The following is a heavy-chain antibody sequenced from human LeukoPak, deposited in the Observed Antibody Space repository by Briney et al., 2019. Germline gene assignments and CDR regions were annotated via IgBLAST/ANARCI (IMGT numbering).Heavy chain of an antibody. CDR1: GFTFSSYT. CDR2: ISTSSSAI. CDR3: ARDRAIVALAEDTGAFDV. V-gene: IGHV3-48*02. D-gene: IGHD5-18*01. Sequence: GRSLRLSCAASGFTFSSYTMNWVRQAPGKGLEWVSYISTSSSAIFYANSVKGRFTISRDNAKNSLYLQMNSLRDEDTAVYYCARDRAIVALAEDTGAFDVWGQGTKVTVSS. J-gene: IGHJ3*01.